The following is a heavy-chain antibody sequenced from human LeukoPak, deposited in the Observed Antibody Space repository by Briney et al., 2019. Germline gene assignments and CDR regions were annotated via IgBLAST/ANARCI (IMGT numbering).Heavy chain of an antibody. V-gene: IGHV3-30*02. D-gene: IGHD3-16*01. J-gene: IGHJ5*02. CDR1: GFSLTTYG. CDR2: VRSNGINT. Sequence: GGSLRLSCEVSGFSLTTYGMLWVRQAPGKGREWVAFVRSNGINTYYGDSVKGRFTISRDISKSTLYLQMNSLTTDDTALYFCAKDRPLKGGFDPWGQGSLVIVSS. CDR3: AKDRPLKGGFDP.